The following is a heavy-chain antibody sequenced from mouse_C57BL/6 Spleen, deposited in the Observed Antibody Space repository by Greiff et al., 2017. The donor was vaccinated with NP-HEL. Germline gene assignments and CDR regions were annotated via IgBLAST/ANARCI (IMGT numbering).Heavy chain of an antibody. V-gene: IGHV1-54*01. CDR3: ARGDYYGSLDY. CDR2: INTGSGGT. J-gene: IGHJ2*01. Sequence: QVQLKESGAELVRTGTSVKVSCKASGYAFTNYLIEWVKQRPGQGLEWIGVINTGSGGTNYNEKFKGKATLTADKSSSTAYMQLSSLTSEDSAVYFCARGDYYGSLDYWGQGTTLTVSS. D-gene: IGHD1-1*01. CDR1: GYAFTNYL.